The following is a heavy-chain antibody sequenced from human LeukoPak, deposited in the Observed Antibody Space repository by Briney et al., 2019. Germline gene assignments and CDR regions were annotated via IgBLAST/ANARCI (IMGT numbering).Heavy chain of an antibody. D-gene: IGHD6-13*01. V-gene: IGHV4-34*01. J-gene: IGHJ4*02. CDR3: ARTIAARDY. Sequence: SETLSLTCAVYGGSFSGYYWSWIRQPPGKGLEWIGEINHSGSTNYNPSLKSRVTISVDTSKNQFSLKLSSVTAADTAVYYCARTIAARDYWGQGPLVTVSS. CDR1: GGSFSGYY. CDR2: INHSGST.